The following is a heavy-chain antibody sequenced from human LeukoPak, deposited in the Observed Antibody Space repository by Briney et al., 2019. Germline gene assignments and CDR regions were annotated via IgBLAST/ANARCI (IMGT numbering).Heavy chain of an antibody. CDR1: GFTFRSYA. D-gene: IGHD4-11*01. J-gene: IGHJ6*03. V-gene: IGHV3-74*01. Sequence: GGSLRLSCAASGFTFRSYAMSWVRQAPGKGLEWVSRINSDGSSTSYADSVKGRFTISRDNAKNTLYLQMNSLRAEDTAVYYCARRFSNGAYYYYMDVWGKGTTVTVSS. CDR2: INSDGSST. CDR3: ARRFSNGAYYYYMDV.